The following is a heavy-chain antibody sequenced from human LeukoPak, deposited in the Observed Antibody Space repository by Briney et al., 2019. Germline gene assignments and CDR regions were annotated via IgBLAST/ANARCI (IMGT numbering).Heavy chain of an antibody. Sequence: PSETLSLTCTVSGGSISSGNYYWTWIRQPPRKGLEWIGYIYYSGSTYYNPSLKSRVTISVDTSRNQFSLKLNSVTAADTAVYYCARDFKGMTTIDYWGQGTLVTVSS. D-gene: IGHD1-1*01. CDR1: GGSISSGNYY. CDR3: ARDFKGMTTIDY. CDR2: IYYSGST. V-gene: IGHV4-30-4*01. J-gene: IGHJ4*02.